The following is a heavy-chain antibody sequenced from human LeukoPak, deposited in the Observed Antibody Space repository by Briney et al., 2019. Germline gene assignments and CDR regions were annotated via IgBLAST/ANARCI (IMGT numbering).Heavy chain of an antibody. J-gene: IGHJ6*03. Sequence: SETLSLTCTVSGGSISSSSYYWGWIRQPPGKGLEWIGSIYYSGSTYYNPSLKSRVTISVDTSKNQFSLKLSSVTAADTAVYYCARHRHERYSSSRYDYYYYMDVWGKGTTVTVSS. V-gene: IGHV4-39*01. CDR3: ARHRHERYSSSRYDYYYYMDV. CDR1: GGSISSSSYY. CDR2: IYYSGST. D-gene: IGHD6-13*01.